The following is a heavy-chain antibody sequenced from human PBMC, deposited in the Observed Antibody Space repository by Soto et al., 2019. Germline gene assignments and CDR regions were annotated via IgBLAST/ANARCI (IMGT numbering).Heavy chain of an antibody. CDR2: TYYRSKWYN. D-gene: IGHD3-3*01. V-gene: IGHV6-1*01. J-gene: IGHJ3*02. CDR3: ARDRGDFWSGYYHDAFDI. Sequence: QTLSLTCAICGYSVSSNSAAWNLIRQSPSRDLEWLGRTYYRSKWYNDYAVSVKSRITINPDTSKNQFSLQLNSVTPEDTAVYYCARDRGDFWSGYYHDAFDIWGQGTMVTVSS. CDR1: GYSVSSNSAA.